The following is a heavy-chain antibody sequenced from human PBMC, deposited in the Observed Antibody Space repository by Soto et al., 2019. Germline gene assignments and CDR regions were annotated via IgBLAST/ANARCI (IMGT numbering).Heavy chain of an antibody. D-gene: IGHD4-17*01. CDR3: AGGRATVTTYAFDI. V-gene: IGHV4-34*01. Sequence: SETLSLTCAVYGGSFSGYYWSWIRQPPGKGLEWIGEINHSGSTNYNPSLKSRVTISVDTSKNQFSLKLSSVTAADTAVYYCAGGRATVTTYAFDIWGQGTMVTVSS. J-gene: IGHJ3*02. CDR2: INHSGST. CDR1: GGSFSGYY.